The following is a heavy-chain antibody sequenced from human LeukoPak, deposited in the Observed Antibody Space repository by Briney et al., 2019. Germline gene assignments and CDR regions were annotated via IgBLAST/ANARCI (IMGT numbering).Heavy chain of an antibody. V-gene: IGHV4-38-2*02. D-gene: IGHD4-17*01. CDR1: GYSISSGYY. CDR3: ARDRRPYGDYDY. Sequence: PSETLSLTCTVSGYSISSGYYWGWIRQPPGKGLEWIGSIYHSGSTYYNPSLKSRVTISVDTSKNQFSLKLSSVTAADTAVYYCARDRRPYGDYDYWGQGTLVTVSS. J-gene: IGHJ4*02. CDR2: IYHSGST.